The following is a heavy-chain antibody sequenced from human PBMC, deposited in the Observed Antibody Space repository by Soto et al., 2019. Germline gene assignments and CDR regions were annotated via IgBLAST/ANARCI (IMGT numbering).Heavy chain of an antibody. J-gene: IGHJ4*02. CDR1: GYSFTSYW. V-gene: IGHV5-10-1*01. CDR3: ARRSPRITMVRGVTDFDY. D-gene: IGHD3-10*01. Sequence: GESLKISCKGSGYSFTSYWISWVRQMPGKGLEWMGRIDPSDSYTNYSPSFQGHVTISVDKSISTAYLQWSSLKASDTAMYYCARRSPRITMVRGVTDFDYWGQGTLVTVSS. CDR2: IDPSDSYT.